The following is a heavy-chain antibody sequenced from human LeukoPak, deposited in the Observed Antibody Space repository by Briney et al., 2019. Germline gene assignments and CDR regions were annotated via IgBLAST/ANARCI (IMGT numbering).Heavy chain of an antibody. D-gene: IGHD3-16*01. J-gene: IGHJ5*02. V-gene: IGHV3-7*01. Sequence: GGSLRLSCAASGCTFSSYWMSWVRQAPGKGLEWVGNINQGGSERNYVDSVKGGFTISRDNAKKSLFLQRNILRADDTAVYYCARGRTLGAHSWVSWGQGTLVTVSS. CDR3: ARGRTLGAHSWVS. CDR1: GCTFSSYW. CDR2: INQGGSER.